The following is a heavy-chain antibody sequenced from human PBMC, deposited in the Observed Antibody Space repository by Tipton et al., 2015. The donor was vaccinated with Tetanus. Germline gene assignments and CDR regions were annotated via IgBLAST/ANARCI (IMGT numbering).Heavy chain of an antibody. Sequence: QLVQSGAEVKKPGASVKVSCKASGYTFTSYYMHWVRQSPGQGLEWMGIINPSGRSPSYAQKFQGRVTMTRDTSTSAVYMELSSLRSEDTAVYYCARDGPNGISPQEDYFYGMGVWGQGTPVTVSS. V-gene: IGHV1-46*01. CDR2: INPSGRSP. CDR3: ARDGPNGISPQEDYFYGMGV. J-gene: IGHJ6*02. D-gene: IGHD3-9*01. CDR1: GYTFTSYY.